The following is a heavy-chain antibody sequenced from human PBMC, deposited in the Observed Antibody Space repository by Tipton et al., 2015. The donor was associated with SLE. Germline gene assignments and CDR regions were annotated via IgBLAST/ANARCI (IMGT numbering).Heavy chain of an antibody. CDR1: GGSISSGDYY. D-gene: IGHD3-22*01. CDR3: ARGATMIAR. V-gene: IGHV4-39*07. Sequence: TLSLTCTVSGGSISSGDYYWSWVRQPPGKGLEWIGSIYHSGSTYYNPSLKSRVTISVDTSKNQFSLKLSSVTAADTAVYYCARGATMIARWGQGTLVTVSS. J-gene: IGHJ4*02. CDR2: IYHSGST.